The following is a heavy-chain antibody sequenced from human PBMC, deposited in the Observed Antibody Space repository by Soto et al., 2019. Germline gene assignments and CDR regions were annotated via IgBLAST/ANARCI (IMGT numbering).Heavy chain of an antibody. V-gene: IGHV3-48*01. D-gene: IGHD3-10*01. J-gene: IGHJ4*02. CDR1: GFTFSSYS. Sequence: GGSLRLSCAASGFTFSSYSMNWVRQAPGKGLEWVSYISSSSSTIYYADSVKGRFTISRDNAKNSLYLQMNSLRAEDTAVYYCARETPPSYGSGSYDDYWGQGTLVTVSS. CDR3: ARETPPSYGSGSYDDY. CDR2: ISSSSSTI.